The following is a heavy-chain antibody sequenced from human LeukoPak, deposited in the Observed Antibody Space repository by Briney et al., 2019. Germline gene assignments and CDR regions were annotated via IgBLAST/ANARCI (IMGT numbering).Heavy chain of an antibody. Sequence: SVKVSCKASGYTFTSYGISWVRQAPGQGLEWMGGIIPIFGTANYAQKFQGRVTITADESTSTAYMELSSLRFEDTAVYYCASQLLWFGELSSWFDPWGQGTLVTVSS. CDR3: ASQLLWFGELSSWFDP. CDR1: GYTFTSYG. CDR2: IIPIFGTA. V-gene: IGHV1-69*13. J-gene: IGHJ5*02. D-gene: IGHD3-10*01.